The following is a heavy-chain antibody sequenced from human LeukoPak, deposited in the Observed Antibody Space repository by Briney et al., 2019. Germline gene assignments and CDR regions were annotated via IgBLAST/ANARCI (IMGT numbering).Heavy chain of an antibody. V-gene: IGHV4-34*01. D-gene: IGHD3-16*01. CDR2: VHHSGST. Sequence: SETLSLTGVVNGGSLSGFYWNWIRQPPGKGLEWIGDVHHSGSTNYNPSLESRVTISLDTSKNVVSLKLTSVTAADTAFYYCARSAYDYVWGTLGYWGQGTLVTVSS. CDR3: ARSAYDYVWGTLGY. CDR1: GGSLSGFY. J-gene: IGHJ4*02.